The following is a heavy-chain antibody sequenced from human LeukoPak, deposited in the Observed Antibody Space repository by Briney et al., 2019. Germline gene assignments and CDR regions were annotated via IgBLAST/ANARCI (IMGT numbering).Heavy chain of an antibody. J-gene: IGHJ6*04. D-gene: IGHD3-10*01. Sequence: PGRSLRLSCAASGFTFSSYAMSWVRQAPGKGLEWVSAISGSGGSTYYADSVKGRFTISRDNSKNTLYLQMNSLRAEDTAVYYCAKFGGGYGSGSYGEYYYYYYGMDVWGKGTTVTVSS. V-gene: IGHV3-23*01. CDR1: GFTFSSYA. CDR2: ISGSGGST. CDR3: AKFGGGYGSGSYGEYYYYYYGMDV.